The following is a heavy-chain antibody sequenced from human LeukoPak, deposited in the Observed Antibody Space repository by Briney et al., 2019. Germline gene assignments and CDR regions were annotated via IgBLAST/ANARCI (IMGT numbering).Heavy chain of an antibody. J-gene: IGHJ3*02. CDR2: FDPEDGET. CDR1: GYPLPELP. V-gene: IGHV1-24*01. Sequence: ASVKVSCKVSGYPLPELPIHWVRQAPGKGLEWMGGFDPEDGETIYVQKFQGRVTMTEDTSIDTAFMELTSLSSDDTAVYYCASMSYDTSGYHRDAFDIWGQGTMVSISS. D-gene: IGHD3-22*01. CDR3: ASMSYDTSGYHRDAFDI.